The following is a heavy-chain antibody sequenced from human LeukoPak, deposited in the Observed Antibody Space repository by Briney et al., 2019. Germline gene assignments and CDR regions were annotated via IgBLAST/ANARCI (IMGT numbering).Heavy chain of an antibody. D-gene: IGHD3-22*01. CDR2: IDTNTGNP. CDR1: GYTFTNYT. J-gene: IGHJ4*02. CDR3: ARGYDTTGYFSY. Sequence: ASVKVSCKASGYTFTNYTLNWVRQAPGQGLEWMGWIDTNTGNPMYAQGFIGRFVFSLDTSVTTGYLQISSLKAEDTAVYYCARGYDTTGYFSYWGQGTLVTVSS. V-gene: IGHV7-4-1*02.